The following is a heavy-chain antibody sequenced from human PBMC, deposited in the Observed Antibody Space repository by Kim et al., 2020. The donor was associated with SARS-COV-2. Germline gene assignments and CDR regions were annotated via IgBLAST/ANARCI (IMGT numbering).Heavy chain of an antibody. CDR1: GGSFSGYY. Sequence: SETLSLTCAVYGGSFSGYYWSWIRQPPGKGLEWIGEINHSGSTNYNPSLKSRVTISVDTSKNQFSLKLSSVTAADTAVYYCARGYGSGRMGYYYYMDVWGKGTTVTVSS. CDR2: INHSGST. CDR3: ARGYGSGRMGYYYYMDV. J-gene: IGHJ6*03. D-gene: IGHD3-10*01. V-gene: IGHV4-34*01.